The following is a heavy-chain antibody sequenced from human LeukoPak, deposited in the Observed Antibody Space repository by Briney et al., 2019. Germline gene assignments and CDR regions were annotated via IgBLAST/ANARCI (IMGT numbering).Heavy chain of an antibody. J-gene: IGHJ4*02. V-gene: IGHV4-34*01. CDR3: ARDPYYDYVWGDPWAFDY. CDR2: INHSGST. Sequence: SETLSLTCAVYGGSFSGYYWSWIRQPPGKGLEWIGEINHSGSTNYNPSLKSRVTISVDTSKNQFSLKLSSVTAADTAVYYCARDPYYDYVWGDPWAFDYWGQGTLVTVSS. D-gene: IGHD3-16*01. CDR1: GGSFSGYY.